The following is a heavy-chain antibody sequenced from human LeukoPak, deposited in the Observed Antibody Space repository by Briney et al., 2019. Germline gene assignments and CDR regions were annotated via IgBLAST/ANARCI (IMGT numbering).Heavy chain of an antibody. D-gene: IGHD5-24*01. V-gene: IGHV3-11*04. CDR2: ISSSGSTI. J-gene: IGHJ4*02. Sequence: GGSLRLSCAASGFTFSDYYMSWIRQAPGKRLEWVSYISSSGSTIYYADSVKGRFTISRDNAKNSLYLQMNSLRAEDTAVYYCARGPRWLQFARFDYWGQGTLVTVSS. CDR3: ARGPRWLQFARFDY. CDR1: GFTFSDYY.